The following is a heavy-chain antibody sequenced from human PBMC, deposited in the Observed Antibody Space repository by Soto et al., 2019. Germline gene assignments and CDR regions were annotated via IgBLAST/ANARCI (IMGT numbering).Heavy chain of an antibody. Sequence: QVPLVQSGAEVKKPGSSVKVSCKASGGTFSSYAISWVRQAPGQGLEYMGGIITMFGTTNYAQKFRGRVTITADESTSTAYMELSSLRSDDTAVYYCARASGSSWYNWFDPWGQGTLVTVSS. V-gene: IGHV1-69*01. CDR3: ARASGSSWYNWFDP. CDR2: IITMFGTT. J-gene: IGHJ5*02. D-gene: IGHD6-13*01. CDR1: GGTFSSYA.